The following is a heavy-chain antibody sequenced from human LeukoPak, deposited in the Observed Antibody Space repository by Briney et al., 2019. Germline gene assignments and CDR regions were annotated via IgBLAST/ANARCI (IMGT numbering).Heavy chain of an antibody. CDR3: ARGVYDSSGYGY. V-gene: IGHV3-21*01. J-gene: IGHJ4*02. CDR1: GFTFSSYS. D-gene: IGHD3-22*01. Sequence: GGSLRLSCAGSGFTFSSYSMNWVRQAPGKGLEGVSSISSSSSYIYYADSVKRRFTISRDNAKNSLYLQMNSLRAEDTAVYYCARGVYDSSGYGYWGQGTLVTVSS. CDR2: ISSSSSYI.